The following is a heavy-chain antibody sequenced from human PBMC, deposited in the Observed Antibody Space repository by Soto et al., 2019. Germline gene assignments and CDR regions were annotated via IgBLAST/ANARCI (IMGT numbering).Heavy chain of an antibody. CDR1: GGSISSYY. J-gene: IGHJ4*02. Sequence: ETLSLTCTVSGGSISSYYWSWIRQPPGKGLEWVSVIYSDGSTYSASSVKGRFTISRDNSKNTRYLQMNSLRAEDTAVYYCARGSRPLSGWTDYWGQGTLVTVSS. D-gene: IGHD6-19*01. CDR2: IYSDGST. V-gene: IGHV3-53*01. CDR3: ARGSRPLSGWTDY.